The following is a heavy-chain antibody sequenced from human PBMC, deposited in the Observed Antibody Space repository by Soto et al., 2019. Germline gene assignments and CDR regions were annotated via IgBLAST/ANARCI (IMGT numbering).Heavy chain of an antibody. CDR1: GFTFSSYG. D-gene: IGHD3-3*01. J-gene: IGHJ4*02. CDR2: IWYDGSNK. Sequence: GGSLRLSCAASGFTFSSYGMHWVRQAPGKGLEWVAVIWYDGSNKYYADSVKGRFTISRDNSKNTLYLQMNSLRAEDTAVYYCARDGSQGECLDYWGQGTLVTVSS. V-gene: IGHV3-33*01. CDR3: ARDGSQGECLDY.